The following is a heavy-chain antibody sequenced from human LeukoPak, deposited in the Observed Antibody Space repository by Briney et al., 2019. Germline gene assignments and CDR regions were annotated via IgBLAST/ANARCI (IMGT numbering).Heavy chain of an antibody. CDR3: ARNRPTLSIVVVVADY. CDR1: GFTFSSYS. J-gene: IGHJ4*02. Sequence: GGSLRLSCAASGFTFSSYSMNWVRQAPGKGLEWVSSISSSSSYIYYADSVKGRFTISRDNSKNTLYLQMNSLRAEDTAVYYCARNRPTLSIVVVVADYCGQGTLVTVSS. V-gene: IGHV3-21*01. CDR2: ISSSSSYI. D-gene: IGHD2-15*01.